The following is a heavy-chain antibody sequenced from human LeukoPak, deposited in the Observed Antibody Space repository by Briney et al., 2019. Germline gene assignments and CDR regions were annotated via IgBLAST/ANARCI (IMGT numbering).Heavy chain of an antibody. CDR2: IKSKTDGGTT. J-gene: IGHJ4*02. D-gene: IGHD2-2*01. CDR1: GFTFSNAW. Sequence: GGSLRLSCAASGFTFSNAWMSRVRQAPGKGLEWVGRIKSKTDGGTTDYAAPVKGRFTISRDDSKNTLYLQMNSLKTEDTAVYYCTTAYCSSTSCYLWGQGTLVTVSS. CDR3: TTAYCSSTSCYL. V-gene: IGHV3-15*01.